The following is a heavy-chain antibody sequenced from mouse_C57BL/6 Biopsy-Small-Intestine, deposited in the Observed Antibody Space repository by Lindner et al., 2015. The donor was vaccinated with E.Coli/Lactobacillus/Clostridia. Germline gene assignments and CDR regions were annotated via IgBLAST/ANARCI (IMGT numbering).Heavy chain of an antibody. V-gene: IGHV1S45*01. D-gene: IGHD1-1*02. Sequence: SVKVSCKASGYTFTSHHINWVRQATGQGLEWMGWMNPKNDNKGYAQSYQGRLTLTRDTSTSTAYMELSSLRSEDTAVYYCVRVGPLPGGYFDWGRGTRVTVSS. J-gene: IGHJ4*01. CDR1: GYTFTSHH. CDR2: MNPKNDNK. CDR3: VRVGPLPGGYFD.